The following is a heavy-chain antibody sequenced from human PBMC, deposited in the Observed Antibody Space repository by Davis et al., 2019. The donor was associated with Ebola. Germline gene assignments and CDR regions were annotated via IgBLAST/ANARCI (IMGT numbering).Heavy chain of an antibody. D-gene: IGHD3-10*01. CDR1: GGSIINYY. Sequence: SATLSLTCTVSGGSIINYYWNWIRQSPGKGLAWIGYIYYSGTTNYNPSLKSRVTISVDTSKKQFSLRLSSVTAADMAVYYCARMRFGDLRDDYYYYGMDVWGQGTTVTVSS. CDR3: ARMRFGDLRDDYYYYGMDV. V-gene: IGHV4-59*01. CDR2: IYYSGTT. J-gene: IGHJ6*02.